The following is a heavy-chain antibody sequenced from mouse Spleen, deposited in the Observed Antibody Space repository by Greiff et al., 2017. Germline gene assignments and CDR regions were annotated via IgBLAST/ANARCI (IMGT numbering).Heavy chain of an antibody. CDR2: INPNNGGT. CDR3: APYGNYGAWFAY. V-gene: IGHV1-22*01. Sequence: EVQLQQSGPELVKPGASVKMSCKASGYTFTDYNMHWVKQSHGKSLEWIGYINPNNGGTSYNQKFKGKATLTVNKSSSTAYMELRSLTSEDSAVYYCAPYGNYGAWFAYWGQGTLVTVSA. J-gene: IGHJ3*01. D-gene: IGHD2-1*01. CDR1: GYTFTDYN.